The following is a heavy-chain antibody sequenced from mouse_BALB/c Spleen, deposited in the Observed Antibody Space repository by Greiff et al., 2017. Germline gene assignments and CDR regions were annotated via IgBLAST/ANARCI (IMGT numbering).Heavy chain of an antibody. D-gene: IGHD2-4*01. V-gene: IGHV5-12-1*01. CDR1: GFAFSSYD. CDR2: ISSGGGST. CDR3: ARQGYDYEDWFAY. J-gene: IGHJ3*01. Sequence: EVMLVESGGGLVKPGGSLKLSCAASGFAFSSYDMSWVRQTPEKRLEWVAYISSGGGSTYYPDTVKGRFTISRDNAKNTLYLQMSSLKSEDTAMYYCARQGYDYEDWFAYWGQGTLVTVSA.